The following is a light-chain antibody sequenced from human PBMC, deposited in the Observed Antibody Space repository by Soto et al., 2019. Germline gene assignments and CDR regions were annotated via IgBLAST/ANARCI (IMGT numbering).Light chain of an antibody. Sequence: QSALTQPASVSGSPGQSITISCTGTSSDVGGYNYVSWYQQHPGKAPKLMIYDVSNRPSGVSNRFSGSKSGNTASLTISGLQAEDESDYYCSSYTSSRTLVFGGRTKLTFL. CDR1: SSDVGGYNY. CDR3: SSYTSSRTLV. CDR2: DVS. J-gene: IGLJ2*01. V-gene: IGLV2-14*01.